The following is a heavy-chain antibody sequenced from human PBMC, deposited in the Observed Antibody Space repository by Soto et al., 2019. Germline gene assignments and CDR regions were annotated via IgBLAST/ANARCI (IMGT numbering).Heavy chain of an antibody. CDR1: GGSISSAYCC. CDR2: IHHSGST. J-gene: IGHJ4*02. V-gene: IGHV4-31*03. CDR3: ARDAFLEMGNNEAVAGPLFDY. D-gene: IGHD6-19*01. Sequence: PSETLSLTCTVSGGSISSAYCCWNWVRQHPGRGLEWIGYIHHSGSTYYNPSLKSRATISADTSKNQFSLRLSSVTAADTAVYNCARDAFLEMGNNEAVAGPLFDYWGQGTLVTVSS.